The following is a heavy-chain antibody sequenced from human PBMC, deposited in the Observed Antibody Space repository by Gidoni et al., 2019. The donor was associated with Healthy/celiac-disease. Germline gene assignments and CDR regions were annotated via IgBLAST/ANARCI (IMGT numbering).Heavy chain of an antibody. CDR2: ISGSGGST. CDR3: AKPGDDFDAFDI. D-gene: IGHD3-10*01. CDR1: GFTFSSYA. J-gene: IGHJ3*02. Sequence: EVQLLESGGGLVQPGGSLRLSCAAYGFTFSSYAMSWVRQAPGKGLEWVSAISGSGGSTYYADSVKGRFTISRDNSKNTLYLQMNSLRAEDTAVYYCAKPGDDFDAFDIWGQGTMVTVSS. V-gene: IGHV3-23*01.